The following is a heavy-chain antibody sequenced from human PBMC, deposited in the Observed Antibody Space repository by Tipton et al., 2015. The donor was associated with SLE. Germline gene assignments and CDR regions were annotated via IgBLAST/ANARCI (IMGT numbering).Heavy chain of an antibody. V-gene: IGHV4-34*01. Sequence: TLSLTCTVSGDSITNYYWSWIRQPPGKGLEWIGEINHSGSTNYNPSLKSRVTISIDTSKNQFSLKLSSVTAADTSVYYCARGKDYDFWSGYYRRDASDIWGQGTMVTVSS. CDR1: GDSITNYY. CDR3: ARGKDYDFWSGYYRRDASDI. J-gene: IGHJ3*02. D-gene: IGHD3-3*01. CDR2: INHSGST.